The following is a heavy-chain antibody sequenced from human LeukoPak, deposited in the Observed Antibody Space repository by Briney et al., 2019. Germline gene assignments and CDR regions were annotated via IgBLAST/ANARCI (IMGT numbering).Heavy chain of an antibody. CDR1: GGXFSTYG. CDR2: IFPKFRTS. J-gene: IGHJ4*02. CDR3: ARGSSGSHTFDF. Sequence: EASVKVSCKSSGGXFSTYGFTWVRQAPGQGLEWMGWIFPKFRTSNYAQRFQGRVTITADESTNTAYMEMRSLRSDDTAVYYCARGSSGSHTFDFWGQGSLVTVSS. D-gene: IGHD1-26*01. V-gene: IGHV1-69*13.